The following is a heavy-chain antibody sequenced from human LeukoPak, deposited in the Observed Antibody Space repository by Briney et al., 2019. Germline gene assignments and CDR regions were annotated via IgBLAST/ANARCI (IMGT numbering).Heavy chain of an antibody. CDR2: ISSSSSTI. Sequence: GGSLRLSCAASGFTFSSHSMNWVRQAPGKGLEWVSYISSSSSTIYYADSVKGRLTISRDNAKNSLYLQMNSLRAEDTAVYYCARGAYYYEDWGQGTLVTVSS. V-gene: IGHV3-48*01. J-gene: IGHJ4*02. CDR3: ARGAYYYED. D-gene: IGHD3-22*01. CDR1: GFTFSSHS.